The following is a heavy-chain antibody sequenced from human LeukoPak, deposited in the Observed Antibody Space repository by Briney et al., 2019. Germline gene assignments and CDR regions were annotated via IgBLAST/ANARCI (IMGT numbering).Heavy chain of an antibody. CDR3: ARDHCTSSGCYEYYYYGVDV. J-gene: IGHJ6*02. CDR2: INPNSGGT. V-gene: IGHV1-2*02. D-gene: IGHD2-2*01. CDR1: GYTFTGYY. Sequence: AASVKVSCKASGYTFTGYYMHWVRQAPGQGLEWMGWINPNSGGTNYAQKFQGRVTMTRDTSISTAYMELSRLRSDDTAVYYCARDHCTSSGCYEYYYYGVDVWGQGTTVTVSS.